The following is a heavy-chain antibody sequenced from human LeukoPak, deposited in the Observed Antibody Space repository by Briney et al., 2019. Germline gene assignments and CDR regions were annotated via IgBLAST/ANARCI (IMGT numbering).Heavy chain of an antibody. D-gene: IGHD6-19*01. CDR1: GGSFSGYY. CDR3: ASPYSSGWYLRAFDI. V-gene: IGHV4-34*01. CDR2: INHSGST. Sequence: KPSETLSLTCAVYGGSFSGYYWSWIRQPPGKGLEWIGEINHSGSTNYNPSLKSRVTISVDTSKNQFSLKLSSVTAADTAVYYCASPYSSGWYLRAFDIWGQGTMVTVSS. J-gene: IGHJ3*02.